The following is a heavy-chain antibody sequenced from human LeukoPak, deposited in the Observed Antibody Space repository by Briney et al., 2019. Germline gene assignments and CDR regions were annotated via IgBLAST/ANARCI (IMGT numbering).Heavy chain of an antibody. V-gene: IGHV3-13*01. D-gene: IGHD3-22*01. CDR2: IGTAYDT. Sequence: PGGSLRLSCAASGFTFSTYDMHWVRQVTGKGLEWVSGIGTAYDTHYPDSVKGRFTISRENAKNSFYLQMNSLTVGDTAVYYCARAGQWFSDAFDIWGQGTMVTVSS. CDR3: ARAGQWFSDAFDI. J-gene: IGHJ3*02. CDR1: GFTFSTYD.